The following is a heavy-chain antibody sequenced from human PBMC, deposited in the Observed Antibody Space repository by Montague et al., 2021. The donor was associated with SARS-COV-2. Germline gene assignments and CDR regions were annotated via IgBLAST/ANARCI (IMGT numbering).Heavy chain of an antibody. Sequence: SETLSLTCTVSGGSISSYYWSWIRQPAGKGLEWIGRIHTSGSTNYNPSLKSRATMSVDTSKNQFSLKLSSVTAADTAVYYCARGLIVYDYVWGSYRPYGMDVWGQGTTVTVSS. D-gene: IGHD3-16*02. V-gene: IGHV4-4*07. J-gene: IGHJ6*02. CDR1: GGSISSYY. CDR2: IHTSGST. CDR3: ARGLIVYDYVWGSYRPYGMDV.